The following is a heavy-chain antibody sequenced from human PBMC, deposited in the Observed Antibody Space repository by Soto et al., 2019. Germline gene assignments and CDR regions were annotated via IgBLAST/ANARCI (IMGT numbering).Heavy chain of an antibody. J-gene: IGHJ3*02. Sequence: GGSLRLSCAASGFTFSSYWMSWVRQAPGKGLEWVANIRQDGSEKYYVDSVKGRFTISRDNAKNSLYLQMNSLRAEDTAVYYCARVGGWYEDAFDIWGQGTMVTVSS. D-gene: IGHD6-19*01. V-gene: IGHV3-7*03. CDR3: ARVGGWYEDAFDI. CDR1: GFTFSSYW. CDR2: IRQDGSEK.